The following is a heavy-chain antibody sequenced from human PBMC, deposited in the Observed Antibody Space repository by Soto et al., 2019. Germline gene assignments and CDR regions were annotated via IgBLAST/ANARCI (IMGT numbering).Heavy chain of an antibody. CDR2: ICHGGTNR. Sequence: QVQLVESGGGVIQPGRSLRLSCAASGFTFSDYVMYWVRQAPGKGPEWVAFICHGGTNRYYTDSVQGRFTVSRDNSNNTISLPMNTLRGEDTAVYYCARPSYDSSGFPSYWFDYWRQGNLVTVSS. D-gene: IGHD3-22*01. CDR3: ARPSYDSSGFPSYWFDY. V-gene: IGHV3-33*01. CDR1: GFTFSDYV. J-gene: IGHJ4*02.